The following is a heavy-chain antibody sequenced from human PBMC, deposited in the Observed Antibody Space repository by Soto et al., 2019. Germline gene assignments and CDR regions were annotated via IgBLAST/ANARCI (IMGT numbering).Heavy chain of an antibody. CDR3: ASRTSRYCSGGSCYGGEDYYGMDV. CDR1: GYTFTSYY. D-gene: IGHD2-15*01. V-gene: IGHV1-46*01. CDR2: INPSGGST. Sequence: ASVNLSCKASGYTFTSYYMHWVRQAPGQGLEWMGIINPSGGSTSYAQKFQGRVTMTRDTSTSTVYMELSSLRSEDTAVYHCASRTSRYCSGGSCYGGEDYYGMDVWGQGTTVTVSS. J-gene: IGHJ6*02.